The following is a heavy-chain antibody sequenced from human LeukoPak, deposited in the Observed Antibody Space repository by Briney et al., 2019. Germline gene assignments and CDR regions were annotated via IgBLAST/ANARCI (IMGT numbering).Heavy chain of an antibody. J-gene: IGHJ4*02. Sequence: GGSLRLSCAASGFTFSRYIMNWVRQAPGKGLEWVSSISSSSSYIYYADSVKGRFTISRDNAKNSLYLQMNSLRAEDTAVYYCARRSIEVAAPHFDYWGQGTLVTVSS. V-gene: IGHV3-21*01. CDR1: GFTFSRYI. CDR3: ARRSIEVAAPHFDY. D-gene: IGHD6-19*01. CDR2: ISSSSSYI.